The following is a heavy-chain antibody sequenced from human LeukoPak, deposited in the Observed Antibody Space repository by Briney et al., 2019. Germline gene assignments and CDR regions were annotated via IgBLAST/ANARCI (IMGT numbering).Heavy chain of an antibody. D-gene: IGHD6-19*01. CDR2: ISYDGTKK. CDR1: GFTFSSHG. CDR3: AKVRWDNSGWYYLDS. V-gene: IGHV3-30*18. Sequence: GGSLRLSCAASGFTFSSHGMNWVRQAPGKGLEWVTIISYDGTKKYYADSVKGRFTISRDNSKNTLYLQMNNLRTEDTAMYYCAKVRWDNSGWYYLDSWGQGTLVTVSS. J-gene: IGHJ4*02.